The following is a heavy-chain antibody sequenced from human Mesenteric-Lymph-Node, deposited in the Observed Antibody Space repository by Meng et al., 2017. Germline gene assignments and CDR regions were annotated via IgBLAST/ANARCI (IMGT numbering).Heavy chain of an antibody. CDR2: ISAYNGNT. D-gene: IGHD3-9*01. V-gene: IGHV1-18*01. CDR3: ARDRYYDILTGYWGYYGMDV. Sequence: ASVKVSCKASGYTFTSYGISWVRQAPGQGLEWMGWISAYNGNTNYAQKFQGRVTMTRDTSISTAYMELSRLRSDDTAVYYCARDRYYDILTGYWGYYGMDVWGQGTTVTVSS. CDR1: GYTFTSYG. J-gene: IGHJ6*02.